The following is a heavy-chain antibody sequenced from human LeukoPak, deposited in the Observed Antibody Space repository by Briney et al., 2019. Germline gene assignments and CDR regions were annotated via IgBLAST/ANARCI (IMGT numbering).Heavy chain of an antibody. CDR2: MYYSGST. CDR3: ARETKYCSGGSCYSDGLDI. D-gene: IGHD2-15*01. J-gene: IGHJ3*02. CDR1: GASVSSGSYY. Sequence: PSETLSLTCSVSGASVSSGSYYWSWIRQPPGKGLEWLGYMYYSGSTNYNPSLKSRVTISVDTSKKQFSLELSSVTAADTAVYYCARETKYCSGGSCYSDGLDIWGQGTMVTVSS. V-gene: IGHV4-61*01.